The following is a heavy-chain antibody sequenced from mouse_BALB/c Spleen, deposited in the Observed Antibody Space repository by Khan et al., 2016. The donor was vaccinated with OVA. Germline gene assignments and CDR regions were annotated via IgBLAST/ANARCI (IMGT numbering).Heavy chain of an antibody. D-gene: IGHD1-1*01. J-gene: IGHJ2*01. CDR1: GYSITSDYA. CDR3: ASVYGGDFDY. Sequence: EVQLQESGPGLVKPSQSLSLICTVTGYSITSDYAWNWIRQFPGNKLEWMGFISYSGNTNYNPSLKSRISITRDTSKNQFFLHLNSVTTEDTATYYCASVYGGDFDYWGQGTTLTVSS. CDR2: ISYSGNT. V-gene: IGHV3-2*02.